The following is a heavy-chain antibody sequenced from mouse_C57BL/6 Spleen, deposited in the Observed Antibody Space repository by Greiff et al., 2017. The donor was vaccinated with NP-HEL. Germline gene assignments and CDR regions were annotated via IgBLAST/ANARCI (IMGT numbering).Heavy chain of an antibody. Sequence: QVQLQQPGAELVKPGASVKLSCKASGYTFTSYWMQWVKRRPGQGLEWIGEIDPSDSYTNYNQKFKGKATLTVDTSSSTAYMQLSSLTSEDSAVYYCAREKFIEDYWGQGTTLTVSS. CDR1: GYTFTSYW. V-gene: IGHV1-50*01. CDR3: AREKFIEDY. J-gene: IGHJ2*01. CDR2: IDPSDSYT. D-gene: IGHD1-1*01.